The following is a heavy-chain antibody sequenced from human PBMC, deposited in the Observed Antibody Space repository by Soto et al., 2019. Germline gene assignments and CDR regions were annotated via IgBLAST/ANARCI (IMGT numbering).Heavy chain of an antibody. CDR3: ARNWNLALVPAAYFDS. CDR2: IYYTGTT. Sequence: PSDTLSLTCTVSNDSVLTSIYYWAWIRQPPGKGLEWIGTIYYTGTTYYNPSLQSRVTISIDTSKNQFSLNLNSVTAADTAVYYCARNWNLALVPAAYFDSWGQGTMVTVSS. D-gene: IGHD2-2*01. V-gene: IGHV4-39*01. J-gene: IGHJ4*02. CDR1: NDSVLTSIYY.